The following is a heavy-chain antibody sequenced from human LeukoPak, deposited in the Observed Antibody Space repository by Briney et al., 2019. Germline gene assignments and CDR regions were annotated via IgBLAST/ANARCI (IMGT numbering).Heavy chain of an antibody. J-gene: IGHJ3*02. Sequence: ASVKVSCKASGYTFTSYGISWVRRAPGQGLEWMGWISAYNGNTNYAQKLQGRVTMTTDTSTSTAYMELRSLRSDDTAVYYCATSTVLDDAFDIWGQGTMVTVSS. V-gene: IGHV1-18*01. CDR3: ATSTVLDDAFDI. CDR1: GYTFTSYG. D-gene: IGHD4-17*01. CDR2: ISAYNGNT.